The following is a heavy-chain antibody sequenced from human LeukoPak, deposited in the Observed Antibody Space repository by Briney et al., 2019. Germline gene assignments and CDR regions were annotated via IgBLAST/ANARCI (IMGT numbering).Heavy chain of an antibody. V-gene: IGHV3-23*01. D-gene: IGHD2-15*01. Sequence: GGSLRLYCAASGFTFSSYAMSWVRQAPGKGLEWVSAISGSGASTYDADSVKGRFTISRDNSKDTLYLQMNSLRAEDTAVYYCAKDPPGGYCSGGSCWGGWGQGTLVTVSS. CDR2: ISGSGAST. CDR3: AKDPPGGYCSGGSCWGG. J-gene: IGHJ4*02. CDR1: GFTFSSYA.